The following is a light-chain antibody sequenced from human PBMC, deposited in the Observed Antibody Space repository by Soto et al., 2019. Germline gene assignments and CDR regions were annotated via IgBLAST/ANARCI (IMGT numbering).Light chain of an antibody. CDR1: QSVRSN. CDR3: QQYNNWQT. J-gene: IGKJ1*01. V-gene: IGKV3-15*01. Sequence: EIGMTQSPATLSVSPGERATLSWRASQSVRSNLAWYQQKPGQAPRLLIYGASTRATGIPARLSGSASGTEFTLTISSMKSEDFAVYYCQQYNNWQTFGQGTKVDIK. CDR2: GAS.